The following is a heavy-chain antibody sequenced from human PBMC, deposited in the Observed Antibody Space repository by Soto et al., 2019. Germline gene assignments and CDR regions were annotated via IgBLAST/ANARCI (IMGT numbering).Heavy chain of an antibody. Sequence: SETLSLTCTVSGGSISSYYGSWIRQPPGKGLEWIGYIYYSGSTNYNPSLKSRVTISVDTSKNQFSLKLSSVTAADTAVYYCARSNGYGDYVDAFDYWGQGTLVTVSS. CDR3: ARSNGYGDYVDAFDY. D-gene: IGHD4-17*01. V-gene: IGHV4-59*01. J-gene: IGHJ4*02. CDR1: GGSISSYY. CDR2: IYYSGST.